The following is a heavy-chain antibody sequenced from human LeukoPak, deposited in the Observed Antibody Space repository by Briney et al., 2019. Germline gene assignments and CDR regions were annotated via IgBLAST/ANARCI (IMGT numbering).Heavy chain of an antibody. CDR1: GFTFSSYS. V-gene: IGHV3-21*04. CDR3: AKGANYYGSGKRTEPPLLGMDV. CDR2: ISSSSSYI. J-gene: IGHJ6*02. D-gene: IGHD3-10*01. Sequence: PGGSLRLSCAASGFTFSSYSMNWVRQAPGKGLEWVSSISSSSSYIYYADSVKGRFTISRDNSKNTLYLQMNSLRAEDTAVYYCAKGANYYGSGKRTEPPLLGMDVWGQGTTVTVSS.